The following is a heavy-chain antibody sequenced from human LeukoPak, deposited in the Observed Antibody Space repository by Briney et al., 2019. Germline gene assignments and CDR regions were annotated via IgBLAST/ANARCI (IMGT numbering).Heavy chain of an antibody. CDR3: AYSSSFLGAFDI. CDR2: INHSGST. D-gene: IGHD6-6*01. CDR1: GYSISSGYY. Sequence: PSETLSLTCTVSGYSISSGYYWGWIRQPPGKGLEWIGEINHSGSTNYNPSLKSRVTISVDTSKNQFSLKLSSVTAADTAVYYCAYSSSFLGAFDIWGQGTMVTVSS. V-gene: IGHV4-38-2*02. J-gene: IGHJ3*02.